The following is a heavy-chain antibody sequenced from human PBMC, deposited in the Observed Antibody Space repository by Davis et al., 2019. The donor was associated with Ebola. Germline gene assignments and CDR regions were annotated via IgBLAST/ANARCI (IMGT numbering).Heavy chain of an antibody. D-gene: IGHD2-15*01. Sequence: SETLSLTCAVYGGSFSGYYWSWIRQPPGKGLEWIGEINHSGSTNYNPSLKIRVTISVDTYKNQFTLKLSSVTAADTAVYYFARARVVVVAATEVYYYYGMDVWGQGTTVTVSS. V-gene: IGHV4-34*01. CDR3: ARARVVVVAATEVYYYYGMDV. J-gene: IGHJ6*02. CDR2: INHSGST. CDR1: GGSFSGYY.